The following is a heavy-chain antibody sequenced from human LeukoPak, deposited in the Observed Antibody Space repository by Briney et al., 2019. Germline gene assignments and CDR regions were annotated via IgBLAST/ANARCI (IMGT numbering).Heavy chain of an antibody. J-gene: IGHJ4*02. Sequence: PGGSLRLSCAASGFTFSSYWMSWVRQAPGKGLEWVANIKQDGSEKYYVDSVKGRFTISRDNAKNSLYLQMNSLRAEDTAVYYCARDRWSEDYYGSGRIVPLDYWGQGTLVTVSS. CDR3: ARDRWSEDYYGSGRIVPLDY. CDR2: IKQDGSEK. V-gene: IGHV3-7*01. CDR1: GFTFSSYW. D-gene: IGHD3-10*01.